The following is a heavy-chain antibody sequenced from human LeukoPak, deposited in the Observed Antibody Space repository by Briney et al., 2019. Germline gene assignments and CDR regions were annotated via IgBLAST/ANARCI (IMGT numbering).Heavy chain of an antibody. Sequence: ASVTVSCKASGYTFTSYGISWVRQAPGQGLEWMGWISAYNGNTNYAQKLQGRVTMTTDTSTSTAYMELRSLRSDDTAVYYCARVSSSGYYWYYYYYMDVWGKGTTVTVSS. CDR3: ARVSSSGYYWYYYYYMDV. V-gene: IGHV1-18*01. CDR2: ISAYNGNT. D-gene: IGHD3-22*01. J-gene: IGHJ6*03. CDR1: GYTFTSYG.